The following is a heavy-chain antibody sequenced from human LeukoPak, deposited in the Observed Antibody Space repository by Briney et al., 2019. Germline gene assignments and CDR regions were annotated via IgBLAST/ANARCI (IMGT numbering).Heavy chain of an antibody. J-gene: IGHJ4*02. D-gene: IGHD6-25*01. CDR3: ARARGAEAIDY. V-gene: IGHV4-34*01. Sequence: SETLSLTCTVSGGSISSYYWSWIRQPPGKGLEWIGEINHSGSTNYNPSLKSRVAVSVDTSKNQFSLKVSSVTAADTAVYYCARARGAEAIDYWGQGTLVAVSS. CDR2: INHSGST. CDR1: GGSISSYY.